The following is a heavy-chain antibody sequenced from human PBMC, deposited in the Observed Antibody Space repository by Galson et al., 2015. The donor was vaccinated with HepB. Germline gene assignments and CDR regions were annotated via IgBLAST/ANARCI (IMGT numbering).Heavy chain of an antibody. CDR2: IKTKTGGGTT. Sequence: SLRLSCAGSGFTFSDAWMTWVRQGPGKGLEWVARIKTKTGGGTTDYATSVEGRFTISRDDSKNTVYLQMNSLKTDDTALYYCATGYWEDVWGQGTTVTVSS. V-gene: IGHV3-15*05. CDR1: GFTFSDAW. D-gene: IGHD1-14*01. J-gene: IGHJ6*02. CDR3: ATGYWEDV.